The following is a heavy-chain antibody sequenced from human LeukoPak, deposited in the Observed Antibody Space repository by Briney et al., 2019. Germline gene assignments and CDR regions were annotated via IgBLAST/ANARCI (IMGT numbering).Heavy chain of an antibody. D-gene: IGHD2-15*01. CDR2: ISDGGVRT. J-gene: IGHJ4*02. CDR3: AKDQAPRAARVIYFDY. Sequence: GGSLRLSCVASGFIFSDYAMGWVRQAPGKRLEWVSGISDGGVRTYYADSMKGRFTISRDNSKNTLFLHMDSLRVEDTAVYYCAKDQAPRAARVIYFDYWGQGNLVTVSS. CDR1: GFIFSDYA. V-gene: IGHV3-23*01.